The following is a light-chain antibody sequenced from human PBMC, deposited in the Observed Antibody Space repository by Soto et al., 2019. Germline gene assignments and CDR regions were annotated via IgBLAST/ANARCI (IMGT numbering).Light chain of an antibody. Sequence: QSALTQPASVSGSPGQSITISCTGTSSGVGGFNYVSWYQQHPGKAPKLMIYDVSNRPSGVSNRFSGSKSGNTASLTISGLQAEDEADYYCSSYTSSSTPLYVFGTG. J-gene: IGLJ1*01. CDR2: DVS. V-gene: IGLV2-14*01. CDR1: SSGVGGFNY. CDR3: SSYTSSSTPLYV.